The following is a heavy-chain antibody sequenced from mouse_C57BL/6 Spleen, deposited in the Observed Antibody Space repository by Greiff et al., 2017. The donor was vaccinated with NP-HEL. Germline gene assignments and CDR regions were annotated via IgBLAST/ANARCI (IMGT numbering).Heavy chain of an antibody. CDR2: IDPETGGT. Sequence: QVHVKQSGAELVRPGASVTLSCKASGYTFTDYEMHWVKQTPVHGLEWIGAIDPETGGTAYNQKFKGKAILTADKSSSTAYMELRSLTSEDSAVYYCTRGPPVPYWGQGTTLTVSS. CDR1: GYTFTDYE. J-gene: IGHJ2*01. CDR3: TRGPPVPY. V-gene: IGHV1-15*01.